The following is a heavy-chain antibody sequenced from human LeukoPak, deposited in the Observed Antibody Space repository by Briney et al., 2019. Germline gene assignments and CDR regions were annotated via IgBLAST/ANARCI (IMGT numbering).Heavy chain of an antibody. J-gene: IGHJ4*02. V-gene: IGHV3-48*01. CDR1: GFTFSSYS. D-gene: IGHD5-18*01. CDR3: ARAGGGYSYGYIDY. CDR2: ISSSSSTI. Sequence: GGSLRLSCAASGFTFSSYSMNWVRQAPGKGLEWVSYISSSSSTIYYADSVKGRFTISRDNAKNSLYLQMNSLRSEDTAVYYCARAGGGYSYGYIDYWGQGTLVTVSS.